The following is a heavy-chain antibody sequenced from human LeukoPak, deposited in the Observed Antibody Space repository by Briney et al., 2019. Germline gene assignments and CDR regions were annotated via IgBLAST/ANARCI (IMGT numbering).Heavy chain of an antibody. Sequence: GGSLRLSCAASGFTFSSYSMNWVRQAPGKGLEWVSYISSSSSTIYYADSVKGRFTISRDNAKNSLYLQMNSLRAEDTAVYYCARRRGSQAVAGTVTLDYWGQGTLVTVSS. CDR2: ISSSSSTI. CDR1: GFTFSSYS. J-gene: IGHJ4*02. D-gene: IGHD6-19*01. CDR3: ARRRGSQAVAGTVTLDY. V-gene: IGHV3-48*04.